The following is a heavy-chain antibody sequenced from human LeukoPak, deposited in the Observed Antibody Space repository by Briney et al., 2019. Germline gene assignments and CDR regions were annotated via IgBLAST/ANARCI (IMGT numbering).Heavy chain of an antibody. CDR1: GGPISSYY. D-gene: IGHD3-22*01. Sequence: SETLSLTCTVSGGPISSYYWSWIRQPPGKGLEGIGYIYYSGSTNYNPSLKSRVTISVDTSKSQFSLKLSSVTAADTAVYYCARSSHYDSSGYYSWGQGTLVTVSS. J-gene: IGHJ4*02. CDR3: ARSSHYDSSGYYS. V-gene: IGHV4-59*08. CDR2: IYYSGST.